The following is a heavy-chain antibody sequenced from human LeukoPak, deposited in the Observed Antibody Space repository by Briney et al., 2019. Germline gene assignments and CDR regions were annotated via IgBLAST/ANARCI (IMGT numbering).Heavy chain of an antibody. Sequence: GGSLRLSCAASGFTFSSFWMSWVRQAPGKGLEWVAKINQGGSESYYADSVKGRFTFSRDNAKTSLYLQMNSLRDEDTAVYCCARYTGYYLDFWGQGSLVTVSS. D-gene: IGHD5-12*01. J-gene: IGHJ4*02. CDR1: GFTFSSFW. V-gene: IGHV3-7*01. CDR3: ARYTGYYLDF. CDR2: INQGGSES.